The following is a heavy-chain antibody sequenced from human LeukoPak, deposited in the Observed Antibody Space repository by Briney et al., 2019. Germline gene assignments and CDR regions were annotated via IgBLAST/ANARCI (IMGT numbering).Heavy chain of an antibody. CDR2: IIPIFGTA. V-gene: IGHV1-69*01. Sequence: ASVKVSCKASGGTFSSYAISWVRQAPGQGLEWMGGIIPIFGTANYAQKFQGRVTITADESTSTAYMELSSLRSEDTAVYYCARMDMEYYDTLTGYYGYWGQGTLVTVSS. J-gene: IGHJ4*02. CDR1: GGTFSSYA. D-gene: IGHD3-9*01. CDR3: ARMDMEYYDTLTGYYGY.